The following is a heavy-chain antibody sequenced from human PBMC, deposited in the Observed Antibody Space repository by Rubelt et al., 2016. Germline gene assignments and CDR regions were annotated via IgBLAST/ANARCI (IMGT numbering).Heavy chain of an antibody. J-gene: IGHJ4*02. V-gene: IGHV4-39*07. D-gene: IGHD1-7*01. CDR2: IYYSGSP. CDR1: GGSISSSSYY. Sequence: QLQLQESGPGLVKPSETLSLPCTVSGGSISSSSYYWGWIRQPPGKGLEWIGSIYYSGSPYYNPSLKSRVTISVDTSQKQFSLKLSSVTAADTAVYYCARDPRAGTTSFDYWGQGTLVTVSS. CDR3: ARDPRAGTTSFDY.